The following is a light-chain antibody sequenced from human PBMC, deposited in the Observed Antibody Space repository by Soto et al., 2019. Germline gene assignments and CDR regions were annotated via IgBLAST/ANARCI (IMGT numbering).Light chain of an antibody. CDR3: ASYTSSSTSVI. CDR2: EVS. CDR1: SSDVGGYKY. V-gene: IGLV2-14*01. J-gene: IGLJ2*01. Sequence: QSALTQPASVSGSPGQSITRSCTGTSSDVGGYKYVPWYQQHPDQAPKLIMFEVSNRPSGISSRFSGSKSGNTASLTISGLQAEDESDYYCASYTSSSTSVIFGRGTKLTVL.